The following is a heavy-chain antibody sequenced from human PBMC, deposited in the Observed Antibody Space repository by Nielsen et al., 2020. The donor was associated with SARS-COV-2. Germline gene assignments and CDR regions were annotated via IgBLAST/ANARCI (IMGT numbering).Heavy chain of an antibody. CDR1: GFTFRIYG. CDR2: ITYDGSNK. Sequence: GGSLRLSCAASGFTFRIYGMHWVRQAPGRGLEWVAVITYDGSNKYYADSVKGRFTISRDNAKNSLYLQMNSLRDEDTAVYYCAGKLYYWGQGTLVTVSS. J-gene: IGHJ4*02. CDR3: AGKLYY. D-gene: IGHD4-23*01. V-gene: IGHV3-30*03.